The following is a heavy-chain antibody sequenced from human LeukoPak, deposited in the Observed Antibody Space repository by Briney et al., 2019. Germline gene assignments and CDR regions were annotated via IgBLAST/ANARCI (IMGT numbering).Heavy chain of an antibody. J-gene: IGHJ4*02. CDR3: ASEDSYGPPDY. Sequence: SVKVSCKASGGTFSSYAISWVRQAPGQGLEWMGRIIPILGIANYAQKFQGRVTITADKSTSTAYMELSSLRSEDTAVYYCASEDSYGPPDYWGQGTLVTVSS. D-gene: IGHD5-18*01. V-gene: IGHV1-69*04. CDR2: IIPILGIA. CDR1: GGTFSSYA.